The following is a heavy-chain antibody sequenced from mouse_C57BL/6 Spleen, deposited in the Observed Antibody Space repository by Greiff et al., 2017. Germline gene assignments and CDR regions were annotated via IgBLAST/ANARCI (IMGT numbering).Heavy chain of an antibody. D-gene: IGHD2-10*02. CDR3: ARHPRAMDY. CDR2: SSSGSSTI. Sequence: EVQLVESGGGLVKPGGSLKLSCAASGFTFSDYGMHWVRQAPEKGLEWVAYSSSGSSTIYYADTVKGRFTISRDNAKNTLFLQMTSLRSEDTAMYYCARHPRAMDYWGQGTSVTVSS. J-gene: IGHJ4*01. V-gene: IGHV5-17*01. CDR1: GFTFSDYG.